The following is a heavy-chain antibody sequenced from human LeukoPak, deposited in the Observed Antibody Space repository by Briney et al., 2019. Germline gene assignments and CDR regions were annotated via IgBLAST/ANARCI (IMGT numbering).Heavy chain of an antibody. CDR1: GFIFSDYY. Sequence: AGGSLRLSCAASGFIFSDYYMGWIRQAPGKGLEWISYISSTSSVKCYADSVKGRFTISRDNAKNSVYLQVNNLRAEDTAVYYCARTYGSGSLDYGGQGTLVTVSS. CDR2: ISSTSSVK. CDR3: ARTYGSGSLDY. V-gene: IGHV3-11*01. D-gene: IGHD2-15*01. J-gene: IGHJ4*02.